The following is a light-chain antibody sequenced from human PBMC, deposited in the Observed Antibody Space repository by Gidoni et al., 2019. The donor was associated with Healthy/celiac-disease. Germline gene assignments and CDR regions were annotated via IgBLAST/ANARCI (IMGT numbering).Light chain of an antibody. CDR2: GES. V-gene: IGKV3-15*01. Sequence: IVMTQSPAPLSVSPGARATLACRASQSVSSNLAWYQQKPGQAPRHLIYGESTRATGIPARFSGSGSGTEFTLTISSRQSEDFAVYYCQQYNNWPRTFGQGTKLEIK. CDR1: QSVSSN. CDR3: QQYNNWPRT. J-gene: IGKJ2*01.